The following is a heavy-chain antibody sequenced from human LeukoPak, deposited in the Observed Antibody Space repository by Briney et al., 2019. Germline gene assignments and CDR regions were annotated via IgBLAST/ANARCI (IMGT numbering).Heavy chain of an antibody. V-gene: IGHV4-4*07. D-gene: IGHD3-22*01. CDR1: GGSIGSYY. CDR2: IYTVGST. Sequence: SETLSLTCTVSGGSIGSYYWNWIRQPAGKGLEWIGRIYTVGSTNYNPSLKSRVTISVDKSKNQFSLKLTSVTAADTAVYYCARVDYDSSGYFDYWGQGTPVTVSS. J-gene: IGHJ4*02. CDR3: ARVDYDSSGYFDY.